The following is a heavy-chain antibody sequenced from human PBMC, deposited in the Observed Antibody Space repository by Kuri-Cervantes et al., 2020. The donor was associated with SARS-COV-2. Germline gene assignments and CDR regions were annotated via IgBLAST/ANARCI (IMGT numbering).Heavy chain of an antibody. CDR1: GFTFSSYA. CDR2: ISYDGSNK. CDR3: AKCPRTGVPGTSGED. V-gene: IGHV3-30*04. Sequence: GESLKISCAASGFTFSSYAMHWVRQDPGKGLEWVTVISYDGSNKYYADSVKGRFTISRDNSKNTLYLQMNSLRAEDTAVYYCAKCPRTGVPGTSGEDWGQGTLVTVSS. D-gene: IGHD1/OR15-1a*01. J-gene: IGHJ4*02.